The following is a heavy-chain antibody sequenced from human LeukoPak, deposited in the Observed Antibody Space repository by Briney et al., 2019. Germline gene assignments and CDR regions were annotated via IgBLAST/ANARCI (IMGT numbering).Heavy chain of an antibody. D-gene: IGHD6-13*01. CDR1: GFTFSTCA. CDR2: ISYDRSKK. CDR3: VKDLTSSWTLDY. V-gene: IGHV3-30*18. Sequence: PGGSLRLSCAVSGFTFSTCAMHWVRQAPDKGLEWVAVISYDRSKKYYADSVKGRFTISRDNSKNTLYLQMDSLRAEDTAVYSCVKDLTSSWTLDYWGQGTLVTVSS. J-gene: IGHJ4*01.